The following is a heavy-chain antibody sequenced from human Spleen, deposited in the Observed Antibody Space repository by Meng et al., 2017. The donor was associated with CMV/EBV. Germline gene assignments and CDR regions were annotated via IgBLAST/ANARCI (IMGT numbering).Heavy chain of an antibody. CDR2: INPNSGGT. V-gene: IGHV1-2*02. CDR1: GYTFIGYY. Sequence: ASVKVSCKASGYTFIGYYVHWVRQAPGQGFEWMGWINPNSGGTNYAQKFQGRVTMTRDTSISTASMELSRLTSDDTAVYYCTRDWTGTGTRYYGMDVWGQGTTVTVS. CDR3: TRDWTGTGTRYYGMDV. D-gene: IGHD1-1*01. J-gene: IGHJ6*02.